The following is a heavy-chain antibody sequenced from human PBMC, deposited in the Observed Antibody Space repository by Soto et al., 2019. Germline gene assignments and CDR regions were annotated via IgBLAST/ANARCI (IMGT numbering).Heavy chain of an antibody. CDR3: ARYCAETPSYFDY. D-gene: IGHD2-15*01. Sequence: QVQLQESGPGLVKPSGTLSLTCAVSGGSISSSNWWSWVRQPPGKGLAWIGEIYHSVSTNCNPSLKSRQTIAVDKSKNHFSRKLCSLTTAGTHVYYFARYCAETPSYFDYCGHGTLIT. CDR1: GGSISSSNW. V-gene: IGHV4-4*02. CDR2: IYHSVST. J-gene: IGHJ4*01.